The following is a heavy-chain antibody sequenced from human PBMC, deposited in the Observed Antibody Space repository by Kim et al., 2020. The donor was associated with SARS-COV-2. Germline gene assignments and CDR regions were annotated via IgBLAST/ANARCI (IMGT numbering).Heavy chain of an antibody. Sequence: SETLSLTCTVSGASVSSGCYYWSWLRQPPGKGLEWIGYFYYSGTANYNPSLESRVTISVATSKHPFSLKRSSVTAADTAVYYCARAYSESSGYVIFHPWGQGTLVTVSS. V-gene: IGHV4-61*01. D-gene: IGHD3-22*01. J-gene: IGHJ1*01. CDR3: ARAYSESSGYVIFHP. CDR2: FYYSGTA. CDR1: GASVSSGCYY.